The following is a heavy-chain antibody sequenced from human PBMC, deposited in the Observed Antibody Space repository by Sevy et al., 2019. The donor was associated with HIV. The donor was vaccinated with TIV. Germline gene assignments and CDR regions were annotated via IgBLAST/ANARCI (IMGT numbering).Heavy chain of an antibody. D-gene: IGHD3-22*01. V-gene: IGHV1-18*01. CDR2: ISGYTENT. CDR1: GYTFTTSG. CDR3: ARDWTPTSYHDSSAMKRDYYFDS. J-gene: IGHJ4*02. Sequence: ASVKVSCEASGYTFTTSGINWVRQAPGQGLEWMGWISGYTENTKYAQKFQDRLTLTIDTSTSTAYMDLRSLRSGDTAVYYCARDWTPTSYHDSSAMKRDYYFDSWGQGTLVTVSS.